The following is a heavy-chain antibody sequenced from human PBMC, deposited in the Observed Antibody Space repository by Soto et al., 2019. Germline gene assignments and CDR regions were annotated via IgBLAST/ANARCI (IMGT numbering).Heavy chain of an antibody. V-gene: IGHV4-31*02. CDR2: ISYSGST. CDR3: TRGDY. J-gene: IGHJ4*02. Sequence: WTWIRQHPGQGLEWIGFISYSGSTYYSSSFKGRVAISADTSKNQFSLKLNSVTAADTAVYYCTRGDYWGQGTLVTVSS.